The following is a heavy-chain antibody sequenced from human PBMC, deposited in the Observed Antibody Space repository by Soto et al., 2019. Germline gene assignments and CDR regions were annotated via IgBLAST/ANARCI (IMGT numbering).Heavy chain of an antibody. CDR3: ARVPGSGPTDN. J-gene: IGHJ4*02. CDR1: GYTFITYY. CDR2: INPSIGTT. D-gene: IGHD6-25*01. V-gene: IGHV1-46*01. Sequence: GASVKGSCKASGYTFITYYIHRVRQAPGQGLEWMGLINPSIGTTTYAQNFQGRVTMTRDTSTNTVYMELSSLRSEDTAVYYCARVPGSGPTDNWGQGTLVTVSS.